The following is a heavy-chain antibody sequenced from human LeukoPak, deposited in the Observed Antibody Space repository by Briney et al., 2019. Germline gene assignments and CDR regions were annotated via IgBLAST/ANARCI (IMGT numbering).Heavy chain of an antibody. V-gene: IGHV4-34*01. CDR1: GGSFSGYY. CDR2: INHSGST. CDR3: ARGGHYYGSGTQPGY. J-gene: IGHJ4*02. Sequence: PSETLSLTCAVYGGSFSGYYWSWIRQPPGKGLEWIGEINHSGSTNYNPSLKSRVTISLDTSRDQFSLKLSSVTAADTAVYYCARGGHYYGSGTQPGYWGQGTLVTVSS. D-gene: IGHD3-10*01.